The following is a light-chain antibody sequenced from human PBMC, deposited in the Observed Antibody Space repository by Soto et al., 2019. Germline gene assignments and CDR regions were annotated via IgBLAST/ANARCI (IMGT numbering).Light chain of an antibody. Sequence: QSVLTPPPSASGSPGQSVTISCTGNSSDVGGYNYVSWYQQYPGRAPKLMIYEVTKRPSGVPDRFSGSKSGNTASLTVSGLQAEDEADYYCSSYAASNNFYFVFGGGTKVTVL. CDR1: SSDVGGYNY. CDR2: EVT. J-gene: IGLJ3*02. CDR3: SSYAASNNFYFV. V-gene: IGLV2-8*01.